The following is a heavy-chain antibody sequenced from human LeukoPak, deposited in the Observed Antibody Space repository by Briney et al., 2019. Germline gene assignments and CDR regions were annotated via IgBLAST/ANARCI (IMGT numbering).Heavy chain of an antibody. CDR2: ISYDGSNK. V-gene: IGHV3-30-3*01. J-gene: IGHJ5*02. CDR3: ARERSSSVGNWFDP. Sequence: GGSLRLSCAASGFTFSSYAMHWVRQAPGKGLEWVAVISYDGSNKYYADSVKGRFTISRDNSKNTLYLQMNSLRAEDTAVYYCARERSSSVGNWFDPWGQGTLVTVSS. CDR1: GFTFSSYA. D-gene: IGHD6-6*01.